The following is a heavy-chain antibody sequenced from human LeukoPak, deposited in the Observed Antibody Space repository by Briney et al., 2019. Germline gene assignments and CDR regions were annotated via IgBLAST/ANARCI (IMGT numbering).Heavy chain of an antibody. V-gene: IGHV3-15*07. CDR3: ASHSGSHSGWFDP. D-gene: IGHD1-26*01. CDR2: IRSNSDGGTI. CDR1: GFTFSNAC. J-gene: IGHJ5*02. Sequence: GGSPRLSCATSGFTFSNACMNLVGPAPGQVLDWVGRIRSNSDGGTIDYAAPVKGRFTLSRDDSKTTLYLQMNSLRAEDTAVYYCASHSGSHSGWFDPWGQGALVTVSS.